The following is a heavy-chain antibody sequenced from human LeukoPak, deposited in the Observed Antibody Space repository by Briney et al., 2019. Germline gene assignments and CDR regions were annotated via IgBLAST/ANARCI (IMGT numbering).Heavy chain of an antibody. J-gene: IGHJ4*02. CDR2: IYTSGST. CDR3: ARDLYSYGYSVQDY. V-gene: IGHV4-61*02. Sequence: SQTLSLTCTVSGGSISSGSYYWSWIRRPAGKGLEWIGRIYTSGSTNYNPSLKSRVTISVDTSKNQFSLKLSSVTAADTAVYYCARDLYSYGYSVQDYWGQGTLVTVSS. D-gene: IGHD5-18*01. CDR1: GGSISSGSYY.